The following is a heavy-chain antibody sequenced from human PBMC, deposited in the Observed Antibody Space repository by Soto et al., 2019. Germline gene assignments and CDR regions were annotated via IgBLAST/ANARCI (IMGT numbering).Heavy chain of an antibody. V-gene: IGHV3-23*01. CDR1: GFTFSSYA. D-gene: IGHD6-25*01. J-gene: IGHJ6*03. CDR3: AKPPGYYYYYYYMDV. Sequence: GGSLRLSCAASGFTFSSYAMSWVRQAPGKGLEWVSAISGSGGSTYYADSVKGRFTISRDNSKNTLYLQMNSLRAEDTAVYYCAKPPGYYYYYYYMDVWGKGTTVTVSS. CDR2: ISGSGGST.